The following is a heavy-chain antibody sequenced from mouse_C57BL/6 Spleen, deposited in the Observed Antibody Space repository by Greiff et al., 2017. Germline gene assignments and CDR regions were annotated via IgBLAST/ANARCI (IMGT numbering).Heavy chain of an antibody. D-gene: IGHD2-12*01. J-gene: IGHJ3*01. CDR1: GFTFSNYW. Sequence: EVHLVESGGGLVQPGGSMKLSCVASGFTFSNYWMNWVRQSPETGLEWVAQIRLKSDNYATHYAESVKGRFTISSDDSKSSVYLQINNLRAEDTGIYYCTEDECYLAWFAYWGQGALVTVSA. CDR3: TEDECYLAWFAY. CDR2: IRLKSDNYAT. V-gene: IGHV6-3*01.